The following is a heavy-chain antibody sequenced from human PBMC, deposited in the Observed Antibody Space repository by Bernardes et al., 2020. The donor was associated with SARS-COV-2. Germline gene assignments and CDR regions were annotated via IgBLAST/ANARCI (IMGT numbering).Heavy chain of an antibody. CDR3: ARGSGVITFGGVMSVGPAYGLDV. V-gene: IGHV1-2*02. J-gene: IGHJ6*02. D-gene: IGHD3-16*01. Sequence: ASVKVSCKASGYTFTGYYIYWVRQAPGQGLEWMGWINPNSGDTDYAQKFQARVTMTRDTSIATAYMELSRLRSDDTAVYYCARGSGVITFGGVMSVGPAYGLDVWGQGTTVTVSS. CDR1: GYTFTGYY. CDR2: INPNSGDT.